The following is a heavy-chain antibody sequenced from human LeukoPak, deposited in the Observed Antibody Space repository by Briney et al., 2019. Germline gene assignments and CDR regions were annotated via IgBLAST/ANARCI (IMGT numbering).Heavy chain of an antibody. CDR3: AKVGYSSSWGGYYFDY. D-gene: IGHD6-13*01. CDR1: GFTFSSYA. Sequence: GGSLRLSCAASGFTFSSYAMSWVRQAPGKGLEWVSAISGSGGSTYYADSVKGRFTISRDNSMNTLYLQMNSLRAEDTAVYYCAKVGYSSSWGGYYFDYWGQGTLVTVSS. CDR2: ISGSGGST. J-gene: IGHJ4*02. V-gene: IGHV3-23*01.